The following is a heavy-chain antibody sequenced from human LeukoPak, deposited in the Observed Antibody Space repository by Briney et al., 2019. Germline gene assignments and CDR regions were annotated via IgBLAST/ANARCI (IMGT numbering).Heavy chain of an antibody. V-gene: IGHV1-8*01. D-gene: IGHD7-27*01. Sequence: ASVKVSCKTSGYTFTNYDINWVRQATGQGLEWLGWMSPNNGDTGYAQKFQGRVTMTRDTSTNTAYMELSGLTSEDAAVYYCARNPPRTGDFNSWGQGALVTVSS. J-gene: IGHJ4*02. CDR2: MSPNNGDT. CDR3: ARNPPRTGDFNS. CDR1: GYTFTNYD.